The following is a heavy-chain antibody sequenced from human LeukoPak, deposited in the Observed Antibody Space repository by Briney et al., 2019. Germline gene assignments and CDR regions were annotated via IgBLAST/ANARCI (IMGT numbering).Heavy chain of an antibody. D-gene: IGHD3-9*01. CDR2: ISGSGGST. Sequence: HPGGSLRLSCAASGFTFSSYAMSWVRQAPGKGLEWVSAISGSGGSTYYADSVKGRFTISRDNSKNTLYLQMNSLRAEDTAVYYCAKDRGYDTLTGYQYYFDYWGQGTLVTVSS. J-gene: IGHJ4*02. CDR3: AKDRGYDTLTGYQYYFDY. V-gene: IGHV3-23*01. CDR1: GFTFSSYA.